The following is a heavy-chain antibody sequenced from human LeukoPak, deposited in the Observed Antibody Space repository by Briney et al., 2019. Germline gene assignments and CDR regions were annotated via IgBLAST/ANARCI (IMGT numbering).Heavy chain of an antibody. CDR3: ARDSMGATGHNAFDI. Sequence: SETLSLTCTVSGGSINSANYDWGWIRQPPGKGLEWIGSIYYSGSAYYSSSLKSRVTISVDTSKNQYSLKLSSVTAADTAVYYCARDSMGATGHNAFDIWGQGTMATVSS. CDR2: IYYSGSA. D-gene: IGHD1-26*01. CDR1: GGSINSANYD. V-gene: IGHV4-39*07. J-gene: IGHJ3*02.